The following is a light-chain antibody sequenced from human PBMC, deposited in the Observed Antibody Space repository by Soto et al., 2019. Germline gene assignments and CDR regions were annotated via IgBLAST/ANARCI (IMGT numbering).Light chain of an antibody. V-gene: IGKV3D-20*01. J-gene: IGKJ2*01. CDR3: QQYSSSPYT. CDR2: DAS. CDR1: QTVSSGY. Sequence: EIVLTQSPVTLSLSPGERAPLSCGASQTVSSGYLAWYQQRPGLAPRLLIYDASSRATGIPDRFSGSGSGTDFSLTISRLEPEDFAVYYCQQYSSSPYTFGQGTKVDIK.